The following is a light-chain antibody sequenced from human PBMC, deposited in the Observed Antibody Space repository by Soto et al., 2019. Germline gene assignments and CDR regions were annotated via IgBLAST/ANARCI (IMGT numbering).Light chain of an antibody. CDR1: SSDVGGFIF. V-gene: IGLV2-14*01. J-gene: IGLJ1*01. CDR3: VSYTTSASHV. CDR2: DVS. Sequence: QSALTQPASVSGSPGQSITISCTGTSSDVGGFIFVSWYQQHPGRAPKLMIYDVSNRPSGVSNRFSGSKSGNTASLTISGLQADDDADYYCVSYTTSASHVFGTGTKVTVL.